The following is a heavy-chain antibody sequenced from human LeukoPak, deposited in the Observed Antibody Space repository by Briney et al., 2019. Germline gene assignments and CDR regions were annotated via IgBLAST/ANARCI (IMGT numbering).Heavy chain of an antibody. J-gene: IGHJ5*02. D-gene: IGHD3-22*01. V-gene: IGHV1-69*01. CDR2: IIPIFGTA. Sequence: SVKVYCKASGGTFSSYAISWVRQAPGQGLEWMGGIIPIFGTANYAQKFQGRVTITADESTSTAYMELSSLRSEDTAVYYCARDLGRITMIVADNWFDPWGQGTLVTVSS. CDR1: GGTFSSYA. CDR3: ARDLGRITMIVADNWFDP.